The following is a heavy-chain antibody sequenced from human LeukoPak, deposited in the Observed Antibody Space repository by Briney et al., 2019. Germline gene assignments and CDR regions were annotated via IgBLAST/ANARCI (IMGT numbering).Heavy chain of an antibody. V-gene: IGHV4-61*05. CDR2: IYYSGST. D-gene: IGHD1-26*01. Sequence: TSETLSLTCTVSGGSISSSSYYWGWIRQPPGKGLEWIGYIYYSGSTNYNPSLKSRVTISVDTSKNQFSLKLSSVTAADTAVYYCARAPKWELLLRDAFDIWGQGTMVTVSS. J-gene: IGHJ3*02. CDR1: GGSISSSSYY. CDR3: ARAPKWELLLRDAFDI.